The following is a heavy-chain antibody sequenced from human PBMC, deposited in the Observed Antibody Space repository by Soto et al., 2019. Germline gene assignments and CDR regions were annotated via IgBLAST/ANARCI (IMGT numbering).Heavy chain of an antibody. CDR1: XXXFSTYA. V-gene: IGHV3-23*01. CDR3: AKHAEYQLVSWFDP. Sequence: EVQLLESGGGLVQPGGSLRLXCAVSXXXFSTYAMSWVRQAPGKGLEWVSGISAGGGNTYYADSVRGRFTISRDNSKDTLYLQITSLRAEDTAFYYCAKHAEYQLVSWFDPWGQGTLVTVSS. CDR2: ISAGGGNT. J-gene: IGHJ5*02. D-gene: IGHD2-2*01.